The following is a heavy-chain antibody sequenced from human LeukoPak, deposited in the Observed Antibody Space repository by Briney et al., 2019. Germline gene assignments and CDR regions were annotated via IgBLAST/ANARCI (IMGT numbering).Heavy chain of an antibody. Sequence: SVKVSCKASGFTFTSSAMQWVRQARGQRLEWIGWIVVGSGNTNYAQKFQERVTITRDMSTSTAYMEPSSLRSEDTAVYYCARDGSSSDYYYYMDVWGKGTTVTVSS. CDR1: GFTFTSSA. CDR2: IVVGSGNT. V-gene: IGHV1-58*02. J-gene: IGHJ6*03. CDR3: ARDGSSSDYYYYMDV. D-gene: IGHD6-6*01.